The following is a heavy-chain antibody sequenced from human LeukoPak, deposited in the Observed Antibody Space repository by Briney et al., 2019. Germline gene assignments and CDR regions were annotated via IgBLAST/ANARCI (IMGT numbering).Heavy chain of an antibody. V-gene: IGHV4-59*01. CDR1: GGSITTYY. D-gene: IGHD3-22*01. CDR3: ARDRSPYDSSAAFDI. J-gene: IGHJ3*02. Sequence: PSETLSLTCMVPGGSITTYYWNWVGQPPGKGLEWIAYIYYSGSTNYNPSLKSRVTMSVDTSSDQYSLKLSSVTAADTAVYYCARDRSPYDSSAAFDIWGQGTMVTVSS. CDR2: IYYSGST.